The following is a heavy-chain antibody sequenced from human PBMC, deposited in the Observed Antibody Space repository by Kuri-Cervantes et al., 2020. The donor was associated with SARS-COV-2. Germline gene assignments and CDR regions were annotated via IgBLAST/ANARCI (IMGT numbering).Heavy chain of an antibody. J-gene: IGHJ4*02. D-gene: IGHD2-15*01. CDR2: ISSGSDYI. V-gene: IGHV3-21*01. CDR1: EFTFSSYD. CDR3: GRHGGYCSGGGCYSTCLSFDY. Sequence: GESLKISCAASEFTFSSYDMTWVRQAPGMGLEWVSSISSGSDYIYYADSVEGRFTVSRDNAENSLYLQMNSLGVGDTAVYYCGRHGGYCSGGGCYSTCLSFDYWGRGALVTVSS.